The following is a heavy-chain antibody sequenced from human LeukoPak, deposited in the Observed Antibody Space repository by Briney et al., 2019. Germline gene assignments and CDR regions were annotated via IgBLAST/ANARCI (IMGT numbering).Heavy chain of an antibody. Sequence: GGSLRLSCAASGFTFSNYWMTWVRQAPGKGLEWVANIKHDGSEDYYLDSVKGRFTISRDNAKSSMWLQMNSLRAEDTAVYYCAKDGGIAVAGAIDYWGQGTLVTVSS. V-gene: IGHV3-7*01. CDR3: AKDGGIAVAGAIDY. D-gene: IGHD6-19*01. J-gene: IGHJ4*02. CDR2: IKHDGSED. CDR1: GFTFSNYW.